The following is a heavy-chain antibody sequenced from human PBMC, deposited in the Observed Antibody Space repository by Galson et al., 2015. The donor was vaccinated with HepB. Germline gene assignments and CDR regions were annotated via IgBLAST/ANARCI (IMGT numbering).Heavy chain of an antibody. J-gene: IGHJ5*02. Sequence: CAISGDSVSSNSAAWNWIRQSPSRGLEWLGRTYYRSKWYNDYAVSVKSRITINPDTSKNQFSLQLNSVTPEDTAVYYCARWLDYYDSSGYYPETWLDPRGQGTLVTVSS. V-gene: IGHV6-1*01. CDR2: TYYRSKWYN. CDR1: GDSVSSNSAA. D-gene: IGHD3-22*01. CDR3: ARWLDYYDSSGYYPETWLDP.